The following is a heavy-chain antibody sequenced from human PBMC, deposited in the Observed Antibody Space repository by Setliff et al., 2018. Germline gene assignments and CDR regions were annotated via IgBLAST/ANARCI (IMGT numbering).Heavy chain of an antibody. CDR3: ARRTEYYNFWSGYYDY. V-gene: IGHV4-38-2*01. J-gene: IGHJ4*02. Sequence: SETLSLTCAVSGYSISSGYYWGWIRQPPGKGLEWIGSIYYSGSTYYNPSLKSRVTISVDTSKNQFSLKLSSVTAADTVVYYCARRTEYYNFWSGYYDYWGQGTLVTVSS. CDR2: IYYSGST. D-gene: IGHD3-3*01. CDR1: GYSISSGYY.